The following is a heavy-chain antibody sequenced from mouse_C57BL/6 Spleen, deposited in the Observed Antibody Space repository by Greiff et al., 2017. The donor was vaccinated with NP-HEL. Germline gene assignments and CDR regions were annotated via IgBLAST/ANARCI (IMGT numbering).Heavy chain of an antibody. CDR3: ARYYYGSTYAMDY. Sequence: EVQLQQSGPVLVKPGASVKMSCKASGYTFTDYYMNWVKQSHGKSLEWIGVINPYNGGTSYNQKFKGKATLTVDKSSSTAYMELYSLTSKDSAVYYCARYYYGSTYAMDYWSQGTSVTVSS. V-gene: IGHV1-19*01. D-gene: IGHD1-1*01. J-gene: IGHJ4*01. CDR2: INPYNGGT. CDR1: GYTFTDYY.